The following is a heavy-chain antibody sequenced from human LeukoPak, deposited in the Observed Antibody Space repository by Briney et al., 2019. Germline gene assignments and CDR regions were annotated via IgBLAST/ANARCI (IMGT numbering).Heavy chain of an antibody. Sequence: SVKVSCKASGGTFRSYAISWVRQAPGQGLEWMGGIIPIFGTANYAQKFQGRVTITADESTSTAYMELSSQRSEDTAVYYCASKLDSSGYWFAIDYWGQGTLVTVSS. CDR3: ASKLDSSGYWFAIDY. V-gene: IGHV1-69*13. CDR1: GGTFRSYA. CDR2: IIPIFGTA. D-gene: IGHD3-22*01. J-gene: IGHJ4*02.